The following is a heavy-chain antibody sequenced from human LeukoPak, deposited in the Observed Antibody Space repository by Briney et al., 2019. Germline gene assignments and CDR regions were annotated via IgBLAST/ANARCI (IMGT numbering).Heavy chain of an antibody. Sequence: PSETLSLTCAVYGRSFSGYYWTWIRQTPGKGLEWIGEINHSGITDYNPSLRSRVTISVDTSKNQFSLKLSSVTAADTAVYYCARLVPDYYGSGSRFDYWGQGTLVTVSS. V-gene: IGHV4-34*01. CDR2: INHSGIT. J-gene: IGHJ4*02. CDR1: GRSFSGYY. D-gene: IGHD3-10*01. CDR3: ARLVPDYYGSGSRFDY.